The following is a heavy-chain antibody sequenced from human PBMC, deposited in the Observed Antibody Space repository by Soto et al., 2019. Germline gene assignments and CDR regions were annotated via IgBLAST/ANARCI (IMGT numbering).Heavy chain of an antibody. Sequence: QVQVVQSGAEVKKPGSSVKVSCKASGDTFSSYAISWVRQAPGQGLEWMGGILPILGTANYAQKFQGRVTITADESSRTAYIVVSSLRSEDTAVYYWAIDDYLSSGPDDYFYGTDVWGQGTTVIVSS. CDR3: AIDDYLSSGPDDYFYGTDV. V-gene: IGHV1-69*01. J-gene: IGHJ6*02. CDR1: GDTFSSYA. CDR2: ILPILGTA. D-gene: IGHD3-22*01.